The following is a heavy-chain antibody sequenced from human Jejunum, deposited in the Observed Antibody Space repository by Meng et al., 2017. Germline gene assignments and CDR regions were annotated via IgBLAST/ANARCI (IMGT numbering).Heavy chain of an antibody. J-gene: IGHJ5*02. CDR3: ARDRRGPAIAATGWFDP. D-gene: IGHD6-13*01. Sequence: VQVQEVGLGAVRPPAAPSVTGACSGAAFSVKNWWSWVRQPAGKGLDWMGEFHHTGNINYNLSLKCRVTMSLDKPKNQFSLEVTSVTAADTAVYYCARDRRGPAIAATGWFDPWGQGTLVTVSS. CDR1: GAAFSVKNW. CDR2: FHHTGNI. V-gene: IGHV4-4*03.